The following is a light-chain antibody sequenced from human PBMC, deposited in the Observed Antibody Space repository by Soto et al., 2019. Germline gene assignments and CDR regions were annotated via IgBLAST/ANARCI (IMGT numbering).Light chain of an antibody. V-gene: IGLV2-14*01. Sequence: QSVLTQPASVSGSPGQSITISCTGTSSDVGLYDYVSWYQQHPGKAPQLMIYAVSNRPSGVSNRFSASKSGNTASLFISGLQAEEEADYYCSSYTSDSSYVLGSGTAV. J-gene: IGLJ1*01. CDR2: AVS. CDR1: SSDVGLYDY. CDR3: SSYTSDSSYV.